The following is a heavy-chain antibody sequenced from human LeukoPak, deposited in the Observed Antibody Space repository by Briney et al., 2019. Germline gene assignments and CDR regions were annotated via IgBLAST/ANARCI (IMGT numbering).Heavy chain of an antibody. CDR1: GFTLSSYA. CDR2: ISYDGSNK. D-gene: IGHD1-26*01. J-gene: IGHJ4*02. V-gene: IGHV3-30*04. CDR3: ARERIVGAIDY. Sequence: PGGSLRLSCAASGFTLSSYAMHWVRQAPGKGLEWVAVISYDGSNKYYADSVKGRFTISRDNSKNTLYLQMNSLRAEDTAVYYCARERIVGAIDYWGQGTLVTVSS.